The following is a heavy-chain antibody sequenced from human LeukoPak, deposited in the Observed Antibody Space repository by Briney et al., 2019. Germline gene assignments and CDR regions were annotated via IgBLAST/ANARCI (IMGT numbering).Heavy chain of an antibody. V-gene: IGHV4-59*08. D-gene: IGHD1-14*01. CDR1: GGSISSNY. Sequence: SETLSLTCTVSGGSISSNYWSWIRQPPGRGLEWIGYIYYSGGTSYNPSLKSRVTISVDTSKNQFSLKLSSVTAADTAVYYCARVDREGYYYYGMDVWGQGTTVTVSS. J-gene: IGHJ6*02. CDR3: ARVDREGYYYYGMDV. CDR2: IYYSGGT.